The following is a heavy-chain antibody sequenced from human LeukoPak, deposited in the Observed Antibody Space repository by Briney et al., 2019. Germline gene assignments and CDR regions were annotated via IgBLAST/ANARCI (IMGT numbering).Heavy chain of an antibody. D-gene: IGHD4/OR15-4a*01. V-gene: IGHV3-23*01. J-gene: IGHJ4*02. Sequence: GGSLRLSCAASGFTFSNFAMSWVRQAPGKGLEWVSSISASGGTTHYSDSVKGRFTISRDNSKNTLYLQMNSLRAEDTAVYYCARRAGAYSHPYDYWGQGTLVTVSS. CDR2: ISASGGTT. CDR3: ARRAGAYSHPYDY. CDR1: GFTFSNFA.